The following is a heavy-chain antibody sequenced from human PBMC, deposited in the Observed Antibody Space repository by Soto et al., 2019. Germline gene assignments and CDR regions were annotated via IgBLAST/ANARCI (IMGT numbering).Heavy chain of an antibody. Sequence: QVQLQESGPGLVKPSETLSLTCTVSGGSISDYYWGWIRQPPGKGLEWIGYIYYSGSTNYNTSLKSRLTVSVDTSKNQFSLKLTSVTAADTAVYYCASSVYPINWFDPWGQGTLVTVSS. D-gene: IGHD2-2*02. CDR1: GGSISDYY. CDR3: ASSVYPINWFDP. V-gene: IGHV4-59*01. CDR2: IYYSGST. J-gene: IGHJ5*02.